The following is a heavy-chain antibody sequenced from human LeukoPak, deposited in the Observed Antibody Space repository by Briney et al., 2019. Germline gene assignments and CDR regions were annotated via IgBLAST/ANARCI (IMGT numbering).Heavy chain of an antibody. D-gene: IGHD6-13*01. Sequence: ASVKVSCKASGYAFTSYGISWVRQAPGQGLEWMGWISAYNGNTNYPQKLQGRVTMTTDTSTSTAYMELRSLRSDDTAVYYCARDRARQRLVHTPDYWGQGTLVTVSS. CDR1: GYAFTSYG. J-gene: IGHJ4*02. V-gene: IGHV1-18*01. CDR2: ISAYNGNT. CDR3: ARDRARQRLVHTPDY.